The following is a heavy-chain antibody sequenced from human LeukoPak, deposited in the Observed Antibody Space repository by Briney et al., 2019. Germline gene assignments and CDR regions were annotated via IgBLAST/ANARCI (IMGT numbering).Heavy chain of an antibody. CDR3: ARTDCSGGSCYSEGGYYFDY. V-gene: IGHV3-30*04. CDR2: ISYDGSNK. J-gene: IGHJ4*02. D-gene: IGHD2-15*01. CDR1: GFTFSSYA. Sequence: PGGSLRLSCAASGFTFSSYAMHWVRQAPGKGLEWVAVISYDGSNKYYADSVKGRFTISRDNSKNTLYLQMNSLRAEDTAVYYCARTDCSGGSCYSEGGYYFDYWGQGTLVTVSS.